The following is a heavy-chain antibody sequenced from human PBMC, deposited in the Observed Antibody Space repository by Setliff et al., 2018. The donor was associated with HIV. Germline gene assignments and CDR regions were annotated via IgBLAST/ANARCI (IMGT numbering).Heavy chain of an antibody. D-gene: IGHD3-10*01. CDR2: ISAYNGYT. V-gene: IGHV1-18*01. Sequence: ASVKVSCKASGYTFSNYAIIWVRQAPGQGLEWMGWISAYNGYTNYAQNLQGRVTMTTDTSTSTAYMELRSLRSDDTAVYYCARGDPWFGELLSYYYYGMDVWGQGTTVTVSS. CDR3: ARGDPWFGELLSYYYYGMDV. CDR1: GYTFSNYA. J-gene: IGHJ6*02.